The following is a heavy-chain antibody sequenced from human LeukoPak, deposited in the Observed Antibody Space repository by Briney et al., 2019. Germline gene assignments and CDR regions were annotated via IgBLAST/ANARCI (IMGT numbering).Heavy chain of an antibody. CDR3: ARAPKRAITMVREPEDY. Sequence: ASVNVSCKASGYTFTSYHMHWVRQAPGQGLEWMGIINPSGGSTSYAQKFQGRVTMTRDTSTSTVYMELSSLRSEDTAVYYCARAPKRAITMVREPEDYWGQGTLVTVSS. CDR2: INPSGGST. V-gene: IGHV1-46*01. D-gene: IGHD3-10*01. CDR1: GYTFTSYH. J-gene: IGHJ4*02.